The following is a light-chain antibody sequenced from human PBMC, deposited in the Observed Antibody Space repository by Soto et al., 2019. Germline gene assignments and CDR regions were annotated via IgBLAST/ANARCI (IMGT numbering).Light chain of an antibody. CDR3: SSYTSSSTLVV. J-gene: IGLJ2*01. CDR1: SSDVGGYKY. V-gene: IGLV2-14*01. CDR2: DVS. Sequence: QAVLTQPASVSGSPGQSITISCTGTSSDVGGYKYVSWYQQYPGKAPKLMIYDVSNRPSGVSSRFSGSKSGNTASLTISGLQAEDEADYYCSSYTSSSTLVVFGGGTKLTVL.